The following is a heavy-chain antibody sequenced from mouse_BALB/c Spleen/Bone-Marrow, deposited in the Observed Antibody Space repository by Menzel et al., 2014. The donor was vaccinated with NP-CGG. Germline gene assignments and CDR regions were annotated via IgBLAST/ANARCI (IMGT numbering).Heavy chain of an antibody. V-gene: IGHV1-9*01. Sequence: LVESGAELMKPGASVKVSCKATGYTFSSYWIEWVKQRPGHGLEWIGEILPGSGNTNYNEKFKGKATFTADTSPNTAYMQLSSLTSEDSAVYYCARWAFDAWFAYWGQGTLVTVSA. CDR2: ILPGSGNT. CDR3: ARWAFDAWFAY. J-gene: IGHJ3*01. D-gene: IGHD3-1*01. CDR1: GYTFSSYW.